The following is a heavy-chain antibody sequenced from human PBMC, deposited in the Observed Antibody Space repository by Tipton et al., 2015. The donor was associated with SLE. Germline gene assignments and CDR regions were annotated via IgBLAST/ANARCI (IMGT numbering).Heavy chain of an antibody. V-gene: IGHV4-59*01. D-gene: IGHD3-10*01. Sequence: TLSLTCSVSGGSIGYYYWNWIRQPPGKGLEWIGYVFYSGSTTYNPSFRGRVTMSVDTSKIQFSLKLRSVTAADTALYYCARAKGSGTYSSGQFDSWGQGTLVTVSS. CDR1: GGSIGYYY. CDR3: ARAKGSGTYSSGQFDS. J-gene: IGHJ4*02. CDR2: VFYSGST.